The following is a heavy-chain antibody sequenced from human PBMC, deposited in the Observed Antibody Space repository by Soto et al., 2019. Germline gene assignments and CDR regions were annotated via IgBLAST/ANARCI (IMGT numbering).Heavy chain of an antibody. CDR1: GFTFSSYW. CDR2: IKQDGSEK. J-gene: IGHJ6*03. V-gene: IGHV3-7*01. D-gene: IGHD6-19*01. CDR3: AREVLGYSSGWYSYYCYMDV. Sequence: GGSLRLSCAASGFTFSSYWMSWVRQAPGKGLEWVANIKQDGSEKYYVDSVKGRFTISRDNAKNSLYLQMNSLRAEDTAVYYCAREVLGYSSGWYSYYCYMDVWGKGTTVTVSS.